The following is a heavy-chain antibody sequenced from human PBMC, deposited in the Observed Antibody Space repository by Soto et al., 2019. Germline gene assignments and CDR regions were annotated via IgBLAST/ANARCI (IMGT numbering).Heavy chain of an antibody. Sequence: GRSLRLSCAASGFTFSDYYMSWIRQAPGKGLEWVSYISRSSSYTNYADSVNGRFTISRDNAKNSLYLQMNSLRADDTAVYYCGGGGGSHLPDYCGEGTLVTVSS. J-gene: IGHJ4*02. V-gene: IGHV3-11*03. CDR1: GFTFSDYY. CDR2: ISRSSSYT. CDR3: GGGGGSHLPDY. D-gene: IGHD1-26*01.